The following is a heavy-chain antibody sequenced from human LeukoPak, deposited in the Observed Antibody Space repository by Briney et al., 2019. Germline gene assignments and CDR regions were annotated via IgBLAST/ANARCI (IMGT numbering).Heavy chain of an antibody. J-gene: IGHJ6*03. CDR1: GFTLSSYA. D-gene: IGHD3-10*01. V-gene: IGHV3-23*01. CDR2: ISASGGST. Sequence: PGGSLRLSCAASGFTLSSYAMSWVRQAPGKGLEWDSSISASGGSTNYADSVKGRFTISRDTSKHTVYLQMNSLRAEDTAVYYCAKVMKGSERLTMVRGVIIKTAGLYYMDVWGKGTTVTVSS. CDR3: AKVMKGSERLTMVRGVIIKTAGLYYMDV.